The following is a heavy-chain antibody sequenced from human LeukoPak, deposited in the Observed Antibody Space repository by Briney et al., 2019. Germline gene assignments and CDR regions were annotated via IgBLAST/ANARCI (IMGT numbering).Heavy chain of an antibody. CDR2: ISYDGSYK. D-gene: IGHD6-19*01. V-gene: IGHV3-30*04. Sequence: GGSLRLSCAASGFTFSSYAMHWVRQAPGKGLEWVAVISYDGSYKYYADSVNGRFTISRDNSKNTLYLQMDNLRPDDTAIYYCAGIAVAGLYWGQGTLVTVSS. J-gene: IGHJ4*02. CDR1: GFTFSSYA. CDR3: AGIAVAGLY.